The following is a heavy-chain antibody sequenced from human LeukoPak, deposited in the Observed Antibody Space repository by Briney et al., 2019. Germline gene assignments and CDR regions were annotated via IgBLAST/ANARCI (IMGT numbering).Heavy chain of an antibody. Sequence: GGSLRLSCAASGFTFSSYSMNWVRQAPGKGLEWVSYISTSTTTIYYANSVKGRFTISRDNAKKSLYLQMNSLRAEDTGVYYCASWGEGALDNWGQGTLVTVSS. CDR1: GFTFSSYS. V-gene: IGHV3-48*01. CDR2: ISTSTTTI. CDR3: ASWGEGALDN. D-gene: IGHD1-26*01. J-gene: IGHJ4*02.